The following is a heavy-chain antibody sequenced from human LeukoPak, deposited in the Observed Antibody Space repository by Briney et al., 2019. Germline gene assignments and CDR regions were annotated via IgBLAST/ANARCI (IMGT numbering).Heavy chain of an antibody. CDR3: ARDLEAANTYYFDY. CDR1: GFTVSSSY. J-gene: IGHJ4*02. D-gene: IGHD6-13*01. V-gene: IGHV3-66*01. Sequence: GGSLRLSCAASGFTVSSSYMSWVRQAPGKGLEWVSIISSAGTTYYADSAKGRSTISRDNSKNTVYLQVNSLRDEDTAVYYCARDLEAANTYYFDYWGQGTMVTVSS. CDR2: ISSAGTT.